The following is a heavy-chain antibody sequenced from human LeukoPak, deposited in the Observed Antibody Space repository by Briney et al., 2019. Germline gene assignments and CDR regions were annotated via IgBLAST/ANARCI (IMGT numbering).Heavy chain of an antibody. CDR1: GGSISSHY. J-gene: IGHJ6*03. D-gene: IGHD3-10*01. CDR3: ARWFGEYYYYYYMDV. Sequence: SETLSLTCTVSGGSISSHYWSWIRQPPGKGLEWIGYIYYSGSTNYNPSLKSRVTISVDTSKNQFSLKLSSVTAADTAAYYCARWFGEYYYYYYMDVWGKGTTVTVSS. V-gene: IGHV4-59*11. CDR2: IYYSGST.